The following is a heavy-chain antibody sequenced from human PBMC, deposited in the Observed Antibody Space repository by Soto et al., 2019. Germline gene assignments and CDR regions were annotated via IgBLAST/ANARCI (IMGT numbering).Heavy chain of an antibody. D-gene: IGHD1-1*01. V-gene: IGHV1-3*01. CDR1: GYSFSTHS. Sequence: GASVKVSCKASGYSFSTHSMHWVRQAPGQGLEWMGWINGGNGNTKYSQKFRDRVTITRDASASTGYMELSSLRPEDTAVYYCARGKGMEENYYYYGMDVWGQGTKVTVSS. CDR3: ARGKGMEENYYYYGMDV. CDR2: INGGNGNT. J-gene: IGHJ6*02.